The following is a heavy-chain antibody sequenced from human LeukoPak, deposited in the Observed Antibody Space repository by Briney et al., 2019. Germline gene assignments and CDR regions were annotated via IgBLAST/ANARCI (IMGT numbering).Heavy chain of an antibody. CDR1: GFTFGDYA. J-gene: IGHJ4*02. Sequence: PGRSLRLXCTASGFTFGDYAMSWFRQAPGKGLEWVGFIRSKAYGVTTEYAASVKGRFTISRDDSKSIAYLQMNSLKTEDTAVYYCTRGGEGRAYCGGDCYFDYWGQGTLVTVSS. V-gene: IGHV3-49*03. CDR3: TRGGEGRAYCGGDCYFDY. D-gene: IGHD2-21*02. CDR2: IRSKAYGVTT.